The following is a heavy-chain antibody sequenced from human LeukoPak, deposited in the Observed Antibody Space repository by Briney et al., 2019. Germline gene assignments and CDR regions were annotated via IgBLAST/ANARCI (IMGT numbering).Heavy chain of an antibody. Sequence: SETLSLTCTVSGGSISSYYWSWIRQPPGKGLEWIGYMYYSGSTNYNPSLKSRVTISVDTSKNQFSLKLSSVTAADTAVYSCARGAVAYYYFDNWGQGTLVTVSS. D-gene: IGHD6-19*01. V-gene: IGHV4-59*01. CDR1: GGSISSYY. CDR2: MYYSGST. J-gene: IGHJ4*02. CDR3: ARGAVAYYYFDN.